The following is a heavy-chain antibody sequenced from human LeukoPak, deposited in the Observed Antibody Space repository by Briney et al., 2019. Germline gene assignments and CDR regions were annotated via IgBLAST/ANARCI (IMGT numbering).Heavy chain of an antibody. V-gene: IGHV3-11*01. J-gene: IGHJ5*02. D-gene: IGHD1-14*01. CDR2: ISNSGSTI. Sequence: TGGSLRLSCAASGFTSSDYYMSWIRQAPGKGLEWVSYISNSGSTIYYADSVKGRFTISRDNAKNSLYLQMNSLRAEDTAVYYCARTPPGPNWFDPWGQGTLVTVSS. CDR3: ARTPPGPNWFDP. CDR1: GFTSSDYY.